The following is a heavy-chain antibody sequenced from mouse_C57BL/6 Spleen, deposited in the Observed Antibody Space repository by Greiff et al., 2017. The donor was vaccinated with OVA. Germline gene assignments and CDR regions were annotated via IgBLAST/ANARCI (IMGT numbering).Heavy chain of an antibody. CDR1: GYTFTSYW. D-gene: IGHD1-1*01. J-gene: IGHJ2*01. CDR3: ALYYYGSSSSFDY. V-gene: IGHV1-69*01. Sequence: QVQLQQPGAELVMPGASVKLSCKASGYTFTSYWMHWVKQRPGQGLEWIGEIDPSDSYTNYNQKFKGKSTLPVDKSSSTAYMQLSSLTSEASAVYYCALYYYGSSSSFDYWGQGTTLTVSS. CDR2: IDPSDSYT.